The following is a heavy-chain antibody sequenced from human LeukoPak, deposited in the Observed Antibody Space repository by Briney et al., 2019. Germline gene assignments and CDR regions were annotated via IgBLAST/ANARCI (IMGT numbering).Heavy chain of an antibody. CDR3: SRSLDY. V-gene: IGHV3-7*01. J-gene: IGHJ4*02. Sequence: GGSLRLSCAASGFPFSGYWMDWVRQAPGKGMEWVANIKQDGSEEYYADSVKGRFTISRDNAKNSLYLQMNSLRAEDTAVYYCSRSLDYWGQGALVTVSS. CDR1: GFPFSGYW. CDR2: IKQDGSEE.